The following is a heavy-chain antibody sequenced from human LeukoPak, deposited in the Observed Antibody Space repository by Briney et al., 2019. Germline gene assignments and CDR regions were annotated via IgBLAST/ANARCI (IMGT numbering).Heavy chain of an antibody. CDR2: ISWNSGSI. V-gene: IGHV3-9*01. D-gene: IGHD2-2*02. CDR1: GNYW. Sequence: GGSLRLSCAASGNYWMHWVRQAPGKGLEWVSGISWNSGSIAYADSVKGRFTISRDNAKNSLYLQMNSLRAEDTALYYCARAIGVTCTSTSCYSFDYWGQGTLVTVSS. CDR3: ARAIGVTCTSTSCYSFDY. J-gene: IGHJ4*02.